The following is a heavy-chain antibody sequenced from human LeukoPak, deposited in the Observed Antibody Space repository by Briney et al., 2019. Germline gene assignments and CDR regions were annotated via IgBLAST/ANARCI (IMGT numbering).Heavy chain of an antibody. CDR2: ISGGGDKT. CDR1: GFSFSSYA. CDR3: AKDAYSSSVVDYYYYMDV. D-gene: IGHD6-6*01. V-gene: IGHV3-23*01. J-gene: IGHJ6*03. Sequence: PGGSLILSCAASGFSFSSYAMTWVRQAPGKGLEWVSGISGGGDKTYYADSVKGRFTVSRGNSENKLWLQLNSLTAEDTALYYCAKDAYSSSVVDYYYYMDVWGKGTMVTVSS.